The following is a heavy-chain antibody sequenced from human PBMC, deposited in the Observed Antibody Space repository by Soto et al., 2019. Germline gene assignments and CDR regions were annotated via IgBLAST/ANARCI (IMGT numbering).Heavy chain of an antibody. Sequence: QVQLVQSGAEVKKPGASVKVSCKVSGYTLTELSMHWVRQAPGKGLEWMGGFDPEDGETIYAQKFQGRVTMTEDTSTDTAYMELSSLRSEDTAVYYCATDLSNYDFWSGYDGMDVWGQGTTVTDSS. CDR1: GYTLTELS. J-gene: IGHJ6*02. D-gene: IGHD3-3*01. CDR3: ATDLSNYDFWSGYDGMDV. CDR2: FDPEDGET. V-gene: IGHV1-24*01.